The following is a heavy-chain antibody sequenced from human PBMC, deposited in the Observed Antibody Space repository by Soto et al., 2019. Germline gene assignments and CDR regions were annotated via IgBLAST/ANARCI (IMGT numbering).Heavy chain of an antibody. J-gene: IGHJ5*01. D-gene: IGHD2-2*01. CDR1: GFTFSNAW. CDR2: IRSNADGGTT. V-gene: IGHV3-15*01. CDR3: TTDVACYCSSTTCNTPPNLIDS. Sequence: GGSLRLSCAASGFTFSNAWMSWVRQAPGKGLEWVGRIRSNADGGTTNYAAPAKNRFTMSRDGAKNTLYLQMNSLRTEDTAVYYCTTDVACYCSSTTCNTPPNLIDSWGQGTLVTVSS.